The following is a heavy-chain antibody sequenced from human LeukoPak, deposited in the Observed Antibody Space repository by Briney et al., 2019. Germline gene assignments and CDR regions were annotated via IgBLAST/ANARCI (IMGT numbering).Heavy chain of an antibody. J-gene: IGHJ3*02. CDR1: GYTFTSYG. CDR2: INPNSGGT. CDR3: AREISSSNAGAFDI. V-gene: IGHV1-2*04. D-gene: IGHD6-13*01. Sequence: ASVKVSCKASGYTFTSYGISWVRQAPGQGLEWMGWINPNSGGTNYAQKFQGWVTMTRDTSISTAYMELSRLRSDDTAVYYCAREISSSNAGAFDIWGQGTMVTVSS.